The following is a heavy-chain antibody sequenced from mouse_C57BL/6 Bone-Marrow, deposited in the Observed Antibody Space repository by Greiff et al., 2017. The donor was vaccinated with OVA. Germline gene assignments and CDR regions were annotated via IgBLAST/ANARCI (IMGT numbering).Heavy chain of an antibody. CDR1: GYTFTSHG. CDR3: AKPGYYIKGGYFDD. J-gene: IGHJ2*01. Sequence: VQLQQSGAELARPGASVKLSCKASGYTFTSHGISWVKQRTGQGLEWIGEIYPRSGETYYNEKFKGKATLTADKSSSTAYMELRSLKSEDSAVYSSAKPGYYIKGGYFDDWGPGTTLTVSS. CDR2: IYPRSGET. D-gene: IGHD2-12*01. V-gene: IGHV1-81*01.